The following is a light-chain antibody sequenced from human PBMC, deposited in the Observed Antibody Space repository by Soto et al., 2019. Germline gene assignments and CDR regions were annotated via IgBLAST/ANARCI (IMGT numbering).Light chain of an antibody. CDR2: KAS. CDR1: QSITIW. V-gene: IGKV1-5*03. CDR3: QQYNSFPYT. J-gene: IGKJ2*01. Sequence: DIQTTQSPSTLSASVGDRVTITCRASQSITIWLAWYQQKPGKAPKLLIYKASSLESGVPSRFSGSGSGTEFTLTISSLQPDDFATYYCQQYNSFPYTFGQGTNLEIK.